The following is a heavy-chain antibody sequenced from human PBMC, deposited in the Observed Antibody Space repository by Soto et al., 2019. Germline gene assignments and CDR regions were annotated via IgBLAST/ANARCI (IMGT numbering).Heavy chain of an antibody. J-gene: IGHJ4*02. CDR3: ARDGGGSGSYYDPFDY. D-gene: IGHD1-26*01. Sequence: QVQLQESGPGLVKPSETLSLTCTVSGGSISSYYWSWIRQPPGKGLEWIGYIYYSGSTNYNPSLKSRVTISVDTSKNQFSLKLSSVTAADTAVYYCARDGGGSGSYYDPFDYWGQGTLVTVSS. CDR2: IYYSGST. CDR1: GGSISSYY. V-gene: IGHV4-59*01.